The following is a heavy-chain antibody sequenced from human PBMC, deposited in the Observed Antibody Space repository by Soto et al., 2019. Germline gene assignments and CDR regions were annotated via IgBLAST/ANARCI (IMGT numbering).Heavy chain of an antibody. CDR3: TRDRDLGHRGSGQSNV. CDR1: VGSISSYY. CDR2: VYFSGST. J-gene: IGHJ6*02. D-gene: IGHD3-10*01. Sequence: SETLSLTCTISVGSISSYYWSCIRDTPGKWLEWIGYVYFSGSTNYNPSLKSRVLISIDTSRNQFSLKLNSVTAADTAVYYCTRDRDLGHRGSGQSNVLGQRNTVNGSS. V-gene: IGHV4-59*01.